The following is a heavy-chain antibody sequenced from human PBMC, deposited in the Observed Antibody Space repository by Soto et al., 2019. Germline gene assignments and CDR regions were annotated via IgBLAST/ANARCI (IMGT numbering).Heavy chain of an antibody. D-gene: IGHD6-19*01. CDR3: ARLAYRSGWLAY. J-gene: IGHJ4*02. CDR1: GGSISSSSYY. Sequence: SETLSLTCTVSGGSISSSSYYWGWIRQPPGKGLEWIGNIYYSGSTYYSPSLKSRVAISLDTSKNQFSLKVTSVTAADTAVYYCARLAYRSGWLAYWAQGTLVPSPQ. V-gene: IGHV4-39*01. CDR2: IYYSGST.